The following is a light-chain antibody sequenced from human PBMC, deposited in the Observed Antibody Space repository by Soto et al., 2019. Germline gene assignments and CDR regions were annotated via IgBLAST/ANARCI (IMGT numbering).Light chain of an antibody. CDR3: QQYNSYWT. CDR2: DAS. V-gene: IGKV1-5*01. J-gene: IGKJ1*01. CDR1: QSISSW. Sequence: DIQMTQSPSTLSASVGYPVTITCRASQSISSWLAWYQQKPGKAPKLLIYDASSLESGVPSRFSGSGSGTEFTLTISSLQPDDFATYYRQQYNSYWTFGQGTKVDI.